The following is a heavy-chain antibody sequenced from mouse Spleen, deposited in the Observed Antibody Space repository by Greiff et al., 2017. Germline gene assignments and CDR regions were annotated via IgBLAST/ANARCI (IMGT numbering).Heavy chain of an antibody. D-gene: IGHD2-14*01. CDR1: GYSITSGYY. CDR2: ISYDGSN. Sequence: EVKLQESGPGLVKPSQSLSLTCSVTGYSITSGYYWNWIRQFPGNKLEWMGYISYDGSNNYNPSLKNRISITRDTSKNQFFLKLNSVTTEDTATYYCARRGYRYDGLDYWGQGTTLTVSS. CDR3: ARRGYRYDGLDY. V-gene: IGHV3-6*01. J-gene: IGHJ2*01.